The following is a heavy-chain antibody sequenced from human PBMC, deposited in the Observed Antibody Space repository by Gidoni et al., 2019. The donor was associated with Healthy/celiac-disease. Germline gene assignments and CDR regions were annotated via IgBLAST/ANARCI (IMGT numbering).Heavy chain of an antibody. J-gene: IGHJ4*02. CDR3: ARDLAVVVVPAAS. D-gene: IGHD2-2*01. CDR1: GFTFSSYS. CDR2: ISSSSSYI. Sequence: ELQLVASVGGLVTPGGSLRLSCAASGFTFSSYSMNWVRQAPGKGLEWVSSISSSSSYIYYADSVKGRFTISRDNAKNSLYLQMNSLRAEDTAVYYCARDLAVVVVPAASWGQGTLVTVSS. V-gene: IGHV3-21*01.